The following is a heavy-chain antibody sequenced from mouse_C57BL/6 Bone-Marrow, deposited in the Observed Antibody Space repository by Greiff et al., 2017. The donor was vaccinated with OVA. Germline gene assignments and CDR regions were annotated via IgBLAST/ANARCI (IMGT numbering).Heavy chain of an antibody. Sequence: QVQLQQPGAELARPGASVKLSCKASGYTFTSYGISWVKQRTGQGLEWIGEIYPRSGNTYYNEKFKGKATLTADKSSSTAYMELRSLTSEDSAVYFCASRGYYGSSSFAYWGQGTLVTVSA. CDR3: ASRGYYGSSSFAY. CDR2: IYPRSGNT. D-gene: IGHD1-1*01. J-gene: IGHJ3*01. V-gene: IGHV1-81*01. CDR1: GYTFTSYG.